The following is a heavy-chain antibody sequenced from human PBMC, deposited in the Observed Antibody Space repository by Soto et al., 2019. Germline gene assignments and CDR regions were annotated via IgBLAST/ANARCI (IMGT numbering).Heavy chain of an antibody. J-gene: IGHJ4*02. V-gene: IGHV3-15*01. CDR3: TTVRLGYCSGGSCQYYFDY. CDR2: IKSKTDGGTT. CDR1: GFTFSNAW. Sequence: EVQLVESGGGLVKPGGSLRLSCAASGFTFSNAWMSWVCQAPGKGLEWVGRIKSKTDGGTTDYAAPVKGRFTISRDDSKNTLYLQMNSLKTEDTAVYYCTTVRLGYCSGGSCQYYFDYWGQGTLVTVSS. D-gene: IGHD2-15*01.